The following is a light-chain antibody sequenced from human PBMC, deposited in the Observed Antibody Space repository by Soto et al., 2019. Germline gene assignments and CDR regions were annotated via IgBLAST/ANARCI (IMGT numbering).Light chain of an antibody. CDR3: LQRSNWPLT. Sequence: EVVLTQSPATLSLSPGERDTLSCRASQSVSNYFAWYQQKPSQAPRLLIYDASNRATGVPARFSGRGYETDFALTFISLEPEDFAVYYCLQRSNWPLTFGGGTKVDIK. CDR2: DAS. J-gene: IGKJ4*01. V-gene: IGKV3-11*01. CDR1: QSVSNY.